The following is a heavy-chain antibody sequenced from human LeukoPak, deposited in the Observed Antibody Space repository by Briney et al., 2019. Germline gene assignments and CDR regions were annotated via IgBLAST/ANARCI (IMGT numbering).Heavy chain of an antibody. D-gene: IGHD5-24*01. CDR2: ISSNGGST. J-gene: IGHJ3*02. V-gene: IGHV3-64D*06. CDR1: GFTFSSYA. Sequence: QPGGSLRLSCSASGFTFSSYAMHWVRQAPGKGLEYVSAISSNGGSTYYADSVKGRFTISRDNSKNTLYLQMSSLRAEDTAVYCCVTPLQVEMATLGGNAFDIWGQGTMVIVSS. CDR3: VTPLQVEMATLGGNAFDI.